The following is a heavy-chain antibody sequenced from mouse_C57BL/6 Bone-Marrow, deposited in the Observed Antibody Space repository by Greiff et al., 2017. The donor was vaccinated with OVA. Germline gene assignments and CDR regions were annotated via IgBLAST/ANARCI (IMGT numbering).Heavy chain of an antibody. J-gene: IGHJ1*03. CDR2: ISSGGSYT. CDR1: GFTFSSYG. CDR3: ARHRDYYGSRYWYFDV. V-gene: IGHV5-6*01. Sequence: EVQGVESGGDLVKPGGSLKLSCAASGFTFSSYGMSWVRQTPDKRLEWVATISSGGSYTYYPDSVKGRFTISRDNAKNTLYLQMSSLKSEDTAMYYCARHRDYYGSRYWYFDVWGTGTTVTVSS. D-gene: IGHD1-1*01.